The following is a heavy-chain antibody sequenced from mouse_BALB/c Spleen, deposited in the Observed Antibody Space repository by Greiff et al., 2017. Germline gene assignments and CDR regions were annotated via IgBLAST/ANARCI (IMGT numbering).Heavy chain of an antibody. J-gene: IGHJ3*01. D-gene: IGHD2-4*01. CDR1: GYTFTSYW. CDR3: ARGRGITTWFAY. V-gene: IGHV1-7*01. Sequence: QVQLQQSGAELAKPGASVKMSCKASGYTFTSYWMHWVKQRPGQGLEWIGYINPSTGYTEYNQKFKDKATLTADKSSSTAYMQLSSLTSEDSAVYYCARGRGITTWFAYWGQGTLVTVSA. CDR2: INPSTGYT.